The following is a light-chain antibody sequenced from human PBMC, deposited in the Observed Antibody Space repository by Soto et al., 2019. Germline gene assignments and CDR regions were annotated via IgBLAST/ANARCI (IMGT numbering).Light chain of an antibody. CDR2: AAS. J-gene: IGKJ5*01. V-gene: IGKV1-39*01. CDR3: QQSYSTPIT. Sequence: IPITQSPFTLSSSLGDRVTIPFRASQSISSYLNWYQQKPGKAPKLLIYAASSLQSGVPSRFSGSGSGTDFTLTISSLQPEDFATYYCQQSYSTPITFGQGTRLEIK. CDR1: QSISSY.